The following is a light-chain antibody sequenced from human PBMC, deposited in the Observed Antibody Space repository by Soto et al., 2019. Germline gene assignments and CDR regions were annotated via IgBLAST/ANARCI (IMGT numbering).Light chain of an antibody. CDR3: RPYTSRSTLVL. CDR2: EVS. CDR1: SSDVGGYNY. J-gene: IGLJ2*01. Sequence: QSALTQPASVSGSPGQSITISCTGTSSDVGGYNYVSWYQQHPGKAPKLMIYEVSNRPSGVSNRFSGSKSGNTASLTISGLQAEVEADYYCRPYTSRSTLVLFGGGT. V-gene: IGLV2-14*01.